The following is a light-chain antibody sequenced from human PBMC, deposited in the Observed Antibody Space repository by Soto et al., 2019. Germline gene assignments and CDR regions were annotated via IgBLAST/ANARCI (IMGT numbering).Light chain of an antibody. Sequence: QSVLTQPASVSGSPGQSITISCTGTNNDVGLYNSVSWYQQHPGKAPKLIIFEVNNRPSGVSSRLSGSKSGNTASLTISGLQAEDEADYYCSSYTSSSNLVFGGGTKVTVL. V-gene: IGLV2-14*01. CDR1: NNDVGLYNS. J-gene: IGLJ2*01. CDR3: SSYTSSSNLV. CDR2: EVN.